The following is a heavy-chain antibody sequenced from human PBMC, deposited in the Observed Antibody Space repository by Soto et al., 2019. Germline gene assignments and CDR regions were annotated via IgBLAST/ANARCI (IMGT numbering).Heavy chain of an antibody. V-gene: IGHV3-48*03. J-gene: IGHJ6*02. D-gene: IGHD3-3*01. CDR2: ISSSGSTI. Sequence: GGALRLSCAASGFTFSSYEINWVRQAPGKGLEWVSYISSSGSTIYYADSVKGRFTISRDNAKNSLSLQLNSLRAEDTAVYYCARSYDFWSTNYYGLDVWGQGTTVTVSS. CDR3: ARSYDFWSTNYYGLDV. CDR1: GFTFSSYE.